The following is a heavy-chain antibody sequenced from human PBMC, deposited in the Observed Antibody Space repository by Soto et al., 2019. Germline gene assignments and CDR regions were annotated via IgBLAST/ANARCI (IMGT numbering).Heavy chain of an antibody. J-gene: IGHJ4*01. CDR1: GFSLSTSGVG. Sequence: SGPTLVNPTQTLTLTCTFSGFSLSTSGVGVGWIRQPPGEALEWLALIYWDDAERYSPSLKSRLTITKDTSKNQVFLTMTNMDPVDTATYYCAHSLTAAGTVDYWGQGTLVTVSS. V-gene: IGHV2-5*02. CDR3: AHSLTAAGTVDY. CDR2: IYWDDAE. D-gene: IGHD6-13*01.